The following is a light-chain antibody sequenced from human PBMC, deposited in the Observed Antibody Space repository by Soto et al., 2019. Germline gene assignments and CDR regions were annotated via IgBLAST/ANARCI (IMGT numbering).Light chain of an antibody. Sequence: QSALTQPASVSGSPGQSITIPCTGTSSDVGSYNLVSWYQQHPGKAPKLMIYEGSKRPSGVSNRFSGSKSGNTASLTISGLQAEDEADYYCCSYAGNSTVVFGGGTKVTVL. CDR1: SSDVGSYNL. J-gene: IGLJ2*01. V-gene: IGLV2-23*01. CDR3: CSYAGNSTVV. CDR2: EGS.